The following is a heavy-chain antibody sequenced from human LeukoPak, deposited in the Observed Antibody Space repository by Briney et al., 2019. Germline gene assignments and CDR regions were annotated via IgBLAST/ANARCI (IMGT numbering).Heavy chain of an antibody. CDR3: AKASNYDYLWGSQQIGYYFDH. V-gene: IGHV3-9*01. CDR2: ISWDRGTT. Sequence: SLRLSCEASGFTFNNYAMHWVRQAPGKGLWWVSGISWDRGTTGYGDSVKGRFTISRDNAKYTLYLQMSSLRAEDTALYYCAKASNYDYLWGSQQIGYYFDHWGRGILVTVSS. J-gene: IGHJ4*02. D-gene: IGHD3-16*01. CDR1: GFTFNNYA.